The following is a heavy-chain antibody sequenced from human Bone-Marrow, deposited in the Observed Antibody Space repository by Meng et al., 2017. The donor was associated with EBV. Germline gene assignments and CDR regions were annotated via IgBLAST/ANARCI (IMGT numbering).Heavy chain of an antibody. J-gene: IGHJ4*02. CDR1: GVCVTSGIYH. CDR3: AKSRSSTPGVVDY. CDR2: IYDSGTT. D-gene: IGHD3-10*01. V-gene: IGHV4-61*01. Sequence: SVAALVKLSDTLPRPIPVSGVCVTSGIYHWGWIRQPPGKGLEWIGYIYDSGTTIFNPSLRSRVSIFLETSKNLFSLKLNSVTTADTAVYYCAKSRSSTPGVVDYWGQGTLVTVSS.